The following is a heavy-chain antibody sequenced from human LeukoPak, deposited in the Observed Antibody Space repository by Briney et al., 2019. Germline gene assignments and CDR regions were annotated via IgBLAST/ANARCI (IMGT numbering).Heavy chain of an antibody. CDR3: ARDDPGDY. V-gene: IGHV3-11*04. J-gene: IGHJ4*02. CDR2: ISGRGSSI. CDR1: GFTFSDYY. Sequence: GGSLRLSCAASGFTFSDYYMSWVRQAPGKGLEWVSYISGRGSSIYYAASVKGRFTISRDDAKNSLYLQMDSLRAEDTGLYYCARDDPGDYWGQGTLVTVSS.